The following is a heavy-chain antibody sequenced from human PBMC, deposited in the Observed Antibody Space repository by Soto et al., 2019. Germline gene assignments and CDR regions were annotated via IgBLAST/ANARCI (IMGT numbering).Heavy chain of an antibody. CDR1: GYTFTNYD. CDR3: AMSAWSGRGGIPDFDN. CDR2: ISAYNGNT. Sequence: QVQLVQSGAEVKKPGASVKVSCKASGYTFTNYDITWVRQAPGQGLEWMGWISAYNGNTNYAQKLQGRVTMTTDTSASTAYMEMRSLRWYDTAVYYCAMSAWSGRGGIPDFDNWGQGTLVTVYS. J-gene: IGHJ4*02. V-gene: IGHV1-18*01. D-gene: IGHD2-15*01.